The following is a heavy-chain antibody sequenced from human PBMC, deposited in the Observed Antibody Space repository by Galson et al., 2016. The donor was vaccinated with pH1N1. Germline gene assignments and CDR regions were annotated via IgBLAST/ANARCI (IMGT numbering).Heavy chain of an antibody. Sequence: LSLTCTVSGASVSSGDHCWSWIRQPPGKGLEWIGYIYYSGTTYYNPSLQSRFIISVDTSRNQFSLKLNSVTAADTALYYCARVKILTGYYHPYYVDFWGQGTLVTVSS. CDR3: ARVKILTGYYHPYYVDF. CDR1: GASVSSGDHC. J-gene: IGHJ4*02. V-gene: IGHV4-30-4*08. CDR2: IYYSGTT. D-gene: IGHD3-9*01.